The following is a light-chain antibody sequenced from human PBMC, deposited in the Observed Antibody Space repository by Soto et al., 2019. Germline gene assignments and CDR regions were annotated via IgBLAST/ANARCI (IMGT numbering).Light chain of an antibody. CDR3: AAWDDSLNGVV. J-gene: IGLJ2*01. CDR1: SSNIGSNT. Sequence: QSVLTQPPLASGTPGQRVTISCSGSSSNIGSNTVNWYQQLPGTAPKLLIYSNNQRPSGVPDRFSGSKSGTSASLAISGLQSEDEADYYCAAWDDSLNGVVFGGGTKLTVL. V-gene: IGLV1-44*01. CDR2: SNN.